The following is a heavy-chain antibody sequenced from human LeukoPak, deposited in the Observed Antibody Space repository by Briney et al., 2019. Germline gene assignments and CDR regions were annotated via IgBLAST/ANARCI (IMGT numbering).Heavy chain of an antibody. CDR2: ISYDGSNT. J-gene: IGHJ4*02. CDR3: ARRGGIHLEYLDD. CDR1: RFTFSIYG. V-gene: IGHV3-30*03. Sequence: PGGSLRPSCAASRFTFSIYGMHWVRQAPGKGLEWVTVISYDGSNTYYADSVKDRFTISRDNSKNTLYLQMNSLRAEDTAVYYCARRGGIHLEYLDDWGPGNLLTVSS. D-gene: IGHD3-3*01.